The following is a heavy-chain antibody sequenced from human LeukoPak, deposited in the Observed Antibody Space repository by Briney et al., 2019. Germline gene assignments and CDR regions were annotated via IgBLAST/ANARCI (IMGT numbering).Heavy chain of an antibody. D-gene: IGHD5-18*01. J-gene: IGHJ4*02. Sequence: GGSLRLSCAASGFTFSSYAMHWVRQPPGKGLEWVAVISYDGSNKYYADSVKGRFTISRDNSKNTLYLQMNSLRAEDTAVYYCARVQGRYSYGSGFDYWGQGTLVTVSS. V-gene: IGHV3-30*04. CDR3: ARVQGRYSYGSGFDY. CDR1: GFTFSSYA. CDR2: ISYDGSNK.